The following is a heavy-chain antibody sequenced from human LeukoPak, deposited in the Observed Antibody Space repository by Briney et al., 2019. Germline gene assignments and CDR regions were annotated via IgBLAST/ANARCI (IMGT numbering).Heavy chain of an antibody. Sequence: PGGSLRLSCAASGFTFSSFTMNWVRQAPGKGLEWVSSISSSSSYIYYADSVKGRFTISRDNAKNSLYLQMNSLRAEDTAVYYCARDARYYDILTGYYSEVGYFDYWGQGTLVTVSS. J-gene: IGHJ4*02. CDR2: ISSSSSYI. CDR1: GFTFSSFT. D-gene: IGHD3-9*01. CDR3: ARDARYYDILTGYYSEVGYFDY. V-gene: IGHV3-21*01.